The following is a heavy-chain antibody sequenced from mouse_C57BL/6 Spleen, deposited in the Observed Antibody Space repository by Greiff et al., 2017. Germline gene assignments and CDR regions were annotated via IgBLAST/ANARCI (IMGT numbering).Heavy chain of an antibody. Sequence: VKLQQPGAELVKPGASVKLSCKASGYTFTSYWMQWVKQRPGQGLEWIGEIDPSDSYTNYNQKFKGKATLTVDTSSSTAYMQRSSLTSEDSAVYYCARHYYGSSPSYFDVWGTGTTVTVSS. CDR1: GYTFTSYW. D-gene: IGHD1-1*01. CDR3: ARHYYGSSPSYFDV. CDR2: IDPSDSYT. J-gene: IGHJ1*03. V-gene: IGHV1-50*01.